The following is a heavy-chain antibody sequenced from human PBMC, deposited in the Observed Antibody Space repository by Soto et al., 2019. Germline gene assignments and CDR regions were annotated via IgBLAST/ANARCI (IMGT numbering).Heavy chain of an antibody. V-gene: IGHV3-11*06. Sequence: GGSLRLSCAASGFTFSDYYMSWIRQAPGKGLEWVSYISSSSSYTNYADSVKGRFTISRDNAKNSLYLQMNSLRAEDTAVYYCARDGREWLRSRTLDYWGQGTLVTLSS. J-gene: IGHJ4*02. CDR2: ISSSSSYT. D-gene: IGHD5-12*01. CDR1: GFTFSDYY. CDR3: ARDGREWLRSRTLDY.